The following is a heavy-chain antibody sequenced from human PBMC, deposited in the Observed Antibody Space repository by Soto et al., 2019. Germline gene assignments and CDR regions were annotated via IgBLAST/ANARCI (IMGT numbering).Heavy chain of an antibody. Sequence: PGGSLRLSCAASGFTFSSYSMNWVRQAPGKGLEWVSSISSSSSYIYYADSVKGRFTISRDNSKNTLYLQMNSLRAEDTAVYYCAKVGKPGIAVAGPIDYWGQGTLVTVSS. V-gene: IGHV3-21*04. CDR1: GFTFSSYS. CDR3: AKVGKPGIAVAGPIDY. J-gene: IGHJ4*02. CDR2: ISSSSSYI. D-gene: IGHD6-19*01.